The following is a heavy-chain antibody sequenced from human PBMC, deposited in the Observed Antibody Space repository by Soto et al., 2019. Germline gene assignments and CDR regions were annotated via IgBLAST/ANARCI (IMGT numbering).Heavy chain of an antibody. V-gene: IGHV4-61*01. Sequence: SETLSLTCTVSGGAVSSGSYYWSWIRQSPGKGLEWTGYFYYTGSTNYNPSLKSRVTMSVDTSKNQFSLKLSSVTAADTAVYYCARSYSIAARSLYYYGMDVWGQGTTVTVSS. CDR1: GGAVSSGSYY. D-gene: IGHD6-6*01. J-gene: IGHJ6*02. CDR2: FYYTGST. CDR3: ARSYSIAARSLYYYGMDV.